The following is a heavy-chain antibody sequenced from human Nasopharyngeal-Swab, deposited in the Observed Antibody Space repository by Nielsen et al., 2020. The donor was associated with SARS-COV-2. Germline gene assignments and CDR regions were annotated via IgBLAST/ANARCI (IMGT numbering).Heavy chain of an antibody. CDR3: ARDQVQVWSYVGVYDF. J-gene: IGHJ4*02. V-gene: IGHV3-30*04. CDR2: ISFDGSHI. Sequence: GGFLRLSCAASGFRFSSYTLHWVRQAPGKGLECVAIISFDGSHIEYADSVKGRFTISRDYSKSTLYLQMDSLTDEDTAVYYCARDQVQVWSYVGVYDFWGQGTLVTVSS. CDR1: GFRFSSYT. D-gene: IGHD3-10*02.